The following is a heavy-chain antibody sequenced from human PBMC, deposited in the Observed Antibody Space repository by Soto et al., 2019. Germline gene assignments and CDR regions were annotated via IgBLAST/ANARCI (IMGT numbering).Heavy chain of an antibody. Sequence: EVQLLESGGGLVQPGGSLRVSCAASGFAFNIYAMSWVRQAPGKGLEWVSVISGSADSTNYADSVKGRFTISRDNSKNTVYLKMNRLRVEDTAVYYCAKDRNHYGSGSYFDYWGQGTLVTVSS. CDR3: AKDRNHYGSGSYFDY. CDR1: GFAFNIYA. D-gene: IGHD3-10*01. V-gene: IGHV3-23*01. CDR2: ISGSADST. J-gene: IGHJ4*02.